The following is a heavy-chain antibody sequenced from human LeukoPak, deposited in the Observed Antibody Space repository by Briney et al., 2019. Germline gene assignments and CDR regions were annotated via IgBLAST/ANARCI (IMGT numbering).Heavy chain of an antibody. V-gene: IGHV1-8*01. CDR2: TNPDSGNT. D-gene: IGHD7-27*01. J-gene: IGHJ4*02. CDR1: GYAFTRYD. CDR3: ARGLRLPVSATGVLDS. Sequence: GASVKVSCKASGYAFTRYDIYWVRQAPGQGLEWMGWTNPDSGNTGFPKKFQARVTMTRNTSLSTAYMELSSLRSEDTAVYYCARGLRLPVSATGVLDSWGQGTLVTVSS.